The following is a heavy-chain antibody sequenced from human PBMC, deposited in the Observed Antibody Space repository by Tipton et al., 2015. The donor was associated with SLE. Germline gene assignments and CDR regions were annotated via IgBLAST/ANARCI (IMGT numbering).Heavy chain of an antibody. Sequence: GLVKPPETLSLTCTVSGGSISSYYWSWIRQPPGKGLEWIGYIYYSGSTNYNPSLKSRVTISVDTSKNQFSLKLSSVTAADTAVYYCARWAGPTVNFDYWGQGTLVTVSS. V-gene: IGHV4-59*01. CDR3: ARWAGPTVNFDY. J-gene: IGHJ4*02. D-gene: IGHD4-11*01. CDR2: IYYSGST. CDR1: GGSISSYY.